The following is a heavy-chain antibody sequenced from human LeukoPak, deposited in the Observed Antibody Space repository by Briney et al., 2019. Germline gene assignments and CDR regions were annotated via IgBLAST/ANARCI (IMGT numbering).Heavy chain of an antibody. CDR3: ARVGHWAGDRFDY. Sequence: PSETLSLTCTVSGGSISSYYWSWIRQPPGKGLEWIGYIYYSGSTNYNPSLKSRVTISVDTSKNQFSLKLSSVTAADTAVYYCARVGHWAGDRFDYWGQGTLVTVSS. V-gene: IGHV4-59*01. D-gene: IGHD2-21*02. CDR2: IYYSGST. CDR1: GGSISSYY. J-gene: IGHJ4*02.